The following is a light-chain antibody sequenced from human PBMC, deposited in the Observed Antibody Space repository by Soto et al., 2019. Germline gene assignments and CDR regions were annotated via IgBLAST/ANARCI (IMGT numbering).Light chain of an antibody. CDR3: QQYDNLPYT. CDR1: QAINNY. J-gene: IGKJ2*01. V-gene: IGKV1-33*01. Sequence: EIQMTQSPSSLSASVGDRVTITCQASQAINNYLNWYQQKPGEAPKLLIYDASNLETGVPSRFSGSGSGTDFTVTISSLQPEDIATYHCQQYDNLPYTFGQGTKLQIK. CDR2: DAS.